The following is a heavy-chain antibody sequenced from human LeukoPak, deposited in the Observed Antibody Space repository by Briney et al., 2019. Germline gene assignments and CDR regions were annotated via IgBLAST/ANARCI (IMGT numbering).Heavy chain of an antibody. CDR1: GFTFSNAW. CDR2: IKSKTDGGTT. D-gene: IGHD3-10*01. CDR3: TTELWFGELLSIDY. V-gene: IGHV3-15*01. J-gene: IGHJ4*02. Sequence: PGGSLRLSCAASGFTFSNAWMSWVRQAPGKGLEWVGRIKSKTDGGTTDYVVPVKGRFTVSRDDSKNTLYLQMNSLKTEDTAVYYCTTELWFGELLSIDYWGQGTLVTVSS.